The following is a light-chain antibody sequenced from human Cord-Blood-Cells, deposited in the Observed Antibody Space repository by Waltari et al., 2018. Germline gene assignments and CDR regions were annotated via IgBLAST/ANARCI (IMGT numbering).Light chain of an antibody. CDR3: QQRSNSPPL. CDR1: PSVSSY. J-gene: IGKJ3*01. Sequence: EIVLTQSPATLSLSPGERATLSCRASPSVSSYLAWYQQKPGQAPRLLIYDASNRATDIPASFRGSGSGTDFSFTISSQEPEDFAFYDCQQRSNSPPLFDPRTKVDIK. V-gene: IGKV3-11*01. CDR2: DAS.